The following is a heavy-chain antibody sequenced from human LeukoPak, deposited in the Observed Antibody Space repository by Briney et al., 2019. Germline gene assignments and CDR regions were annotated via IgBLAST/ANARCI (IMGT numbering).Heavy chain of an antibody. J-gene: IGHJ4*02. V-gene: IGHV4-61*02. CDR3: ARGGDITIFGVVTKLDY. Sequence: SETLSLTCTVSGGSISSGSYYWSWIRQPAGKGLEWIGRIYTSGGTNYNPSLKSRVTISVDTSKNQFSLKLSSVTAADTAVYYCARGGDITIFGVVTKLDYWGQGTLVTVS. D-gene: IGHD3-3*01. CDR2: IYTSGGT. CDR1: GGSISSGSYY.